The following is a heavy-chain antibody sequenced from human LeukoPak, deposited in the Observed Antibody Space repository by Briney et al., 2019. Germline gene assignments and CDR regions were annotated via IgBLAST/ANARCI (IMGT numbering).Heavy chain of an antibody. Sequence: PSQTLSLICTVSGGSISSGNYYWSWIRQHPGKGLEWSGYIYYSGGTQYNPSLKSRVTISVDTSKNQFSLRLSSVTAADTAVYYCARLDILTAANFDPWGQGTLVTVSS. CDR1: GGSISSGNYY. D-gene: IGHD3-9*01. V-gene: IGHV4-31*03. CDR2: IYYSGGT. CDR3: ARLDILTAANFDP. J-gene: IGHJ5*02.